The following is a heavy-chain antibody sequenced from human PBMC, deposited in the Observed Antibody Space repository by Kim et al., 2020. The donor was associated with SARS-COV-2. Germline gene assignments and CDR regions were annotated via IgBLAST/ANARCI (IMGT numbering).Heavy chain of an antibody. J-gene: IGHJ4*02. Sequence: SETLSLTCTVSGGSISSGGYYWSWIRQHPGKGLEWIGYIYYSGSTYYNPSLKSRVTISVDTSKNQFSLKLSSVTAADTAVYYCAREPVWNRLRFLEWSSPGWGQGTLVTVSS. CDR1: GGSISSGGYY. CDR3: AREPVWNRLRFLEWSSPG. V-gene: IGHV4-31*03. CDR2: IYYSGST. D-gene: IGHD3-3*01.